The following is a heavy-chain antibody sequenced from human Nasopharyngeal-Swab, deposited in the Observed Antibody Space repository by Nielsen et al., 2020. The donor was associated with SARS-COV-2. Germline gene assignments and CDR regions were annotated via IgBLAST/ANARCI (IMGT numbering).Heavy chain of an antibody. V-gene: IGHV3-30*18. CDR3: AKDRRIAARSYYYGMDV. D-gene: IGHD6-6*01. Sequence: GESLKISCAASGFTFSSYGMHWVRQAPGKGLEWVAVISYDGSNKYYADSVKGRFTISRDNSKNTLYLQMNSLRAEDTAVYYCAKDRRIAARSYYYGMDVWGQGTTVTVSS. CDR1: GFTFSSYG. J-gene: IGHJ6*02. CDR2: ISYDGSNK.